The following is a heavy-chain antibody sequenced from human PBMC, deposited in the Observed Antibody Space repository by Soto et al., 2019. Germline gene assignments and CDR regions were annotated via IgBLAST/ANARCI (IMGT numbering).Heavy chain of an antibody. Sequence: RLSCGASEVTCSSYSMNWIRKAPGKGLEWVSSISSSSSYIYYADSVKGRFTISRDNAKNSLYLQMNSLRAEDTAVYYCATTPRFYHYDSSGYGRDYWGQGTLVTVSS. CDR3: ATTPRFYHYDSSGYGRDY. V-gene: IGHV3-21*01. D-gene: IGHD3-22*01. CDR1: EVTCSSYS. J-gene: IGHJ4*02. CDR2: ISSSSSYI.